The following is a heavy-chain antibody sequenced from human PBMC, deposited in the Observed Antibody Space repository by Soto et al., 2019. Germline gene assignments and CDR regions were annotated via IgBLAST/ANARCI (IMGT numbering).Heavy chain of an antibody. CDR1: GFTFSSYW. CDR2: IKQDGSEK. J-gene: IGHJ4*02. Sequence: GGSLRLSCAASGFTFSSYWMSWVRQAPGKGLEWVANIKQDGSEKYYVDSVKGRFTISIDNAKNSLYLQMNSLRAEDTAVYYCARLLRRTYYYGSGSYYISPYYFDYWGQGTLVTVSS. CDR3: ARLLRRTYYYGSGSYYISPYYFDY. V-gene: IGHV3-7*01. D-gene: IGHD3-10*01.